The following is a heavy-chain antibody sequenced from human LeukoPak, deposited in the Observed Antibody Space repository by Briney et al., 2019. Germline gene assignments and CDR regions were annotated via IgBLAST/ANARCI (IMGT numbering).Heavy chain of an antibody. Sequence: SETLSLTCTLSGGSLRSYYCSWIRQPAGKGLEWIGRIYISGSTDYHPSLKRRFTMSVDTSKNQLSTKLTSVTAADTAVYYCLVTELSWYLDFWGRGTLVTVSS. J-gene: IGHJ2*01. D-gene: IGHD2-21*02. CDR1: GGSLRSYY. V-gene: IGHV4-4*07. CDR2: IYISGST. CDR3: LVTELSWYLDF.